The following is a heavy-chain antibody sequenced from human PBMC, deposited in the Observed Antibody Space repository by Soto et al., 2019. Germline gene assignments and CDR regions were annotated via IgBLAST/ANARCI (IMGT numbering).Heavy chain of an antibody. J-gene: IGHJ6*02. CDR2: ISAYNGNT. CDR1: GYIFTSYG. V-gene: IGHV1-18*01. CDR3: ARDPYSSGYYYYYYGMDV. D-gene: IGHD3-22*01. Sequence: GASVKVSCKASGYIFTSYGISWVRQAPGQGLEWMGWISAYNGNTNYAQKLQGRVTMTTDTSTSTAYMELRSLRSDDTAVYYCARDPYSSGYYYYYYGMDVWGQGTTVTVSS.